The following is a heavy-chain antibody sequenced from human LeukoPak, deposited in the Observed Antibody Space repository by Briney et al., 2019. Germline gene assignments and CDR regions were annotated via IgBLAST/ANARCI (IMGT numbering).Heavy chain of an antibody. V-gene: IGHV3-30*04. CDR3: ASLPGSYHDAFDI. D-gene: IGHD1-26*01. CDR1: GFTFSSYA. Sequence: GGSLRLSCAASGFTFSSYAMHWVRQAPGKGLEWVAVISYDGSNKYYADSVKGRFTISRDNSKNTLYLQMNSLRAEDTAVYYCASLPGSYHDAFDIWGQGTMVTVSS. CDR2: ISYDGSNK. J-gene: IGHJ3*02.